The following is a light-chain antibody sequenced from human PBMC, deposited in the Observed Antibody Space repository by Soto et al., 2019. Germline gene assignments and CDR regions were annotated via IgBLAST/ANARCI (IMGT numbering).Light chain of an antibody. CDR2: RAS. CDR3: QQYGSAPPTCT. V-gene: IGKV3-20*01. CDR1: QSVSTSY. Sequence: EIVLTQSPGTLSLSPGERATLSCRAIQSVSTSYLAWYQQKPGQAPTLLIYRASSRATGIPDRFSGSGSGTDFTLTIGILEPEDFAVYYCQQYGSAPPTCTFGQGPKLEIQ. J-gene: IGKJ2*02.